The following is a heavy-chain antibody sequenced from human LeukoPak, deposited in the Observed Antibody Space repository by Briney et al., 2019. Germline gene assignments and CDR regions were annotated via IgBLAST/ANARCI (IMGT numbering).Heavy chain of an antibody. CDR1: GYTFTSYY. V-gene: IGHV1-46*01. Sequence: ASVKVSCKASGYTFTSYYMHWVRRAPGQGLEWMGIINPSGGSTSYAQKFQGRVTMTRDTSTSTVYMELSSLRSEDTAVYYCARESKVVPAAGYFDYWGQGTLVTVSS. J-gene: IGHJ4*02. CDR3: ARESKVVPAAGYFDY. D-gene: IGHD2-2*01. CDR2: INPSGGST.